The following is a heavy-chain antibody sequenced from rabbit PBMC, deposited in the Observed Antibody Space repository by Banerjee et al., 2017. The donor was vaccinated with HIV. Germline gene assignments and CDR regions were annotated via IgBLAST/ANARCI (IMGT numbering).Heavy chain of an antibody. D-gene: IGHD6-1*01. J-gene: IGHJ4*01. CDR2: IYTGSSGST. V-gene: IGHV1S45*01. CDR1: GFSFSTTSY. Sequence: QEQLEESGGDLVQPEGSLTLTCTASGFSFSTTSYMCWVRQAPGKGLEWIACIYTGSSGSTYYASWAKGRFTISKTSSTTVTLQMTSLTAADTATYFCYGYGGAFNLWGPGTLVTVS. CDR3: YGYGGAFNL.